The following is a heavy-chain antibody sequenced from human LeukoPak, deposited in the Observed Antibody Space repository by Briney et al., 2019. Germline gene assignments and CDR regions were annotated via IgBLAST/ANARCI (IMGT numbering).Heavy chain of an antibody. V-gene: IGHV4-59*01. CDR3: ARDQIGAVAGLAN. D-gene: IGHD6-19*01. CDR2: ISYSGST. CDR1: GGSIRGYY. Sequence: SETLSLTCTVSGGSIRGYYWSWIRQPPGKGLEWIGYISYSGSTNYNPSLKSRVTISVDTSKNQFSLKLSSVTAADTALYYCARDQIGAVAGLANWGQGILVTVSS. J-gene: IGHJ4*02.